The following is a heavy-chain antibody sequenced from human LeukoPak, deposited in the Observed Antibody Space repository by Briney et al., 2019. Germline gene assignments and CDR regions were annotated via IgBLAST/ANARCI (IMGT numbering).Heavy chain of an antibody. Sequence: ASVKVSCKASGYTFTDYYVHWVRQAPGQGPEWMGWVVTDTGGTNYDERFQGRVTMTRDTSITTAYMELSRLRSDDTALYYCATATHTRAWYPIHFWGQGTLVTVSS. D-gene: IGHD6-19*01. CDR1: GYTFTDYY. CDR3: ATATHTRAWYPIHF. CDR2: VVTDTGGT. V-gene: IGHV1-2*02. J-gene: IGHJ4*02.